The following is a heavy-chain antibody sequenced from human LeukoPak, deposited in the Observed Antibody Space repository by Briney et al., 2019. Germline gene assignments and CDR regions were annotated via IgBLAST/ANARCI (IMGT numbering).Heavy chain of an antibody. CDR3: ARRRGEYSGYDYFNWFDP. J-gene: IGHJ5*02. CDR2: INPNSGGT. CDR1: GYTFTSYY. Sequence: ASVKVSCKASGYTFTSYYMHWVRQAPGQGLEWMGWINPNSGGTNYAQKFQGRVTMTRDTSISTAYMELSRLRSDDTAVYYCARRRGEYSGYDYFNWFDPWGQGTLVTVSS. D-gene: IGHD5-12*01. V-gene: IGHV1-2*02.